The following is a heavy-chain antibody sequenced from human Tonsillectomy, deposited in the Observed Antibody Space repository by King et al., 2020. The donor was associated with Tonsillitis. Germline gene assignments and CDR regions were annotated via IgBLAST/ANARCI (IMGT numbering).Heavy chain of an antibody. CDR2: IIPIFGTA. J-gene: IGHJ6*02. CDR1: GGTFSSYA. V-gene: IGHV1-69*01. Sequence: QLVQSGAEVKKPGSSVKVSCKASGGTFSSYAISWVRQAPGQGLEWMGGIIPIFGTANYEQKFQGRVRITAEESTSTAYMELSSMRSEDTAVYYCARERYYYDSRNGMDVWGQGTTVTVSS. D-gene: IGHD3-22*01. CDR3: ARERYYYDSRNGMDV.